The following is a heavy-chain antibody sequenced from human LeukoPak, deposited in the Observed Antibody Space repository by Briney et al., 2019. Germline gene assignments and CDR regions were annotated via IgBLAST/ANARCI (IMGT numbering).Heavy chain of an antibody. CDR2: ISYDGSNK. Sequence: GGSLRLSCAASGFTFSSYGMHWVRQAPGKGLEWVAVISYDGSNKYYADSVKGRFTISRDNSKNTLYLQMNSLRAEDTAVYYCAKDLSVSVSLLGYWGQGTLVTVSS. CDR1: GFTFSSYG. V-gene: IGHV3-30*18. D-gene: IGHD3-16*01. J-gene: IGHJ4*02. CDR3: AKDLSVSVSLLGY.